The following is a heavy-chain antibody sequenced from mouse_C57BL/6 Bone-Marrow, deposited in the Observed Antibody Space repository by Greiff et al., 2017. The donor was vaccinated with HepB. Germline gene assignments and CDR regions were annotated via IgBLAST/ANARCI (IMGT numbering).Heavy chain of an antibody. Sequence: QVHVKQSGAALARPGASVKLSCKASGYTFTSYGISWVKQRTGQGLEWIGEIYPRSVNTYYNEKFKGKATLTADKSSSTAYMELRSLTSEDSAVYFCARDYGSMDYWGQGTSVTVSS. CDR3: ARDYGSMDY. D-gene: IGHD1-1*01. CDR1: GYTFTSYG. J-gene: IGHJ4*01. CDR2: IYPRSVNT. V-gene: IGHV1-81*01.